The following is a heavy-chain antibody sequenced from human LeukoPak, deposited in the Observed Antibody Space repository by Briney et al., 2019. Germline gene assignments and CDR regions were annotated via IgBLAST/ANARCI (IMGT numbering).Heavy chain of an antibody. CDR1: GFTFSSYA. D-gene: IGHD3-9*01. J-gene: IGHJ6*03. Sequence: QPGGSLRPSCAASGFTFSSYAMSWVRQAPGKGLEWVSAISGSGGSTYYADSVKGRFTISRDNSRNTLYLQMNSLRAEDTAVYYCAKDAHFDWLQRHSYYMDVGGKGTTVTVSS. CDR3: AKDAHFDWLQRHSYYMDV. CDR2: ISGSGGST. V-gene: IGHV3-23*01.